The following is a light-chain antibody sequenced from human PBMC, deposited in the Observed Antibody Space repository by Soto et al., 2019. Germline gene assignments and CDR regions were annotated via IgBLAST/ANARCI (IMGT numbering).Light chain of an antibody. CDR3: QQSYSTLWT. CDR1: QSISSY. CDR2: AAS. Sequence: DIQMTPFPSSLSASVEEKVTITCRASQSISSYLNWYQQKPGKAPKLLIYAASSLQSGVPSRFSGSGSGTDFTLTISSLQPEDFATYYCQQSYSTLWTFGQGTKVDIK. V-gene: IGKV1-39*01. J-gene: IGKJ1*01.